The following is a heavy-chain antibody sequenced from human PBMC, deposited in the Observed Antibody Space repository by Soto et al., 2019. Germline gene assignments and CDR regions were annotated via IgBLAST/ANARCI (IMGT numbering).Heavy chain of an antibody. CDR1: GFTFSSYA. V-gene: IGHV3-30-3*01. Sequence: PGGSLRLSCAASGFTFSSYAMHWVRQASGKGLEWVAVISYDGSNKYYADSVKGRFTISRDNSKNTLYLQMNSLRAEDTAVYYCARDLISSSWYSLLGYYYYYGMDVWGQGTTVTVSS. J-gene: IGHJ6*02. CDR2: ISYDGSNK. D-gene: IGHD6-13*01. CDR3: ARDLISSSWYSLLGYYYYYGMDV.